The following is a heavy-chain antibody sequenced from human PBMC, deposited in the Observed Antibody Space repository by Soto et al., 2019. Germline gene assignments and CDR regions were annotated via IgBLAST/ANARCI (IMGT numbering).Heavy chain of an antibody. CDR3: ARSQVAMLHPFEY. Sequence: QVQLQESGPGLVKPSQTLSLTCTVSGGSISSGGYYWSWIRQHPGKGLEWIGYIYHTGSTYHNPSLKGRVTISVDTSNNQFSLNLSSVTAADTAVYHCARSQVAMLHPFEYWGQGTLVTVSS. CDR1: GGSISSGGYY. CDR2: IYHTGST. V-gene: IGHV4-31*03. J-gene: IGHJ4*02. D-gene: IGHD3-10*02.